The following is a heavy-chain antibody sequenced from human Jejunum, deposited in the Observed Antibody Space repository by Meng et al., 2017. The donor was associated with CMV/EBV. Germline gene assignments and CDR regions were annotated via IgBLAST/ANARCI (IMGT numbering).Heavy chain of an antibody. D-gene: IGHD1-26*01. V-gene: IGHV3-7*01. CDR1: GFTFSSSW. CDR3: ARTVGATPFDY. Sequence: AASGFTFSSSWMSWVRQAPGKGPEWVANIKQDGTEKYYVDSVKGRFTISRDNAENSLYLQMDGLRAEDTAVYYCARTVGATPFDYWGQGNLVTVSS. CDR2: IKQDGTEK. J-gene: IGHJ4*02.